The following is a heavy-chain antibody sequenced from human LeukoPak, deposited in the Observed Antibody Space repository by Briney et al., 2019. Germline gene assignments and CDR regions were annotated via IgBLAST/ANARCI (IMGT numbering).Heavy chain of an antibody. Sequence: SETLSLTCTVSGGSISSYHWSWIRQPLGKGLEWIGYIYYSGSTNYNPSLKSRVTISVDTSKNQFSLKLSSVTAVDTAVYHCVRTGTAMTRVDYWGQGTLVTVSS. CDR1: GGSISSYH. J-gene: IGHJ4*02. CDR3: VRTGTAMTRVDY. CDR2: IYYSGST. D-gene: IGHD5-18*01. V-gene: IGHV4-59*01.